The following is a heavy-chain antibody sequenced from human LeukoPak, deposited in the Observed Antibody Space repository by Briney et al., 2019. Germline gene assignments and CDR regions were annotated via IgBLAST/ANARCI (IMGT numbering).Heavy chain of an antibody. D-gene: IGHD3-22*01. Sequence: GGSLRLSCAASGFTFSSYSMNWVRQAPGKGLEWVSSISSSSSYIYYADSVKGRFTISRDNAKNSLYLQMNSLRAEDTAVYYCARDSGPRAHYYDSSGDHDAFDIWGQGTMVTVSS. CDR3: ARDSGPRAHYYDSSGDHDAFDI. J-gene: IGHJ3*02. CDR2: ISSSSSYI. CDR1: GFTFSSYS. V-gene: IGHV3-21*01.